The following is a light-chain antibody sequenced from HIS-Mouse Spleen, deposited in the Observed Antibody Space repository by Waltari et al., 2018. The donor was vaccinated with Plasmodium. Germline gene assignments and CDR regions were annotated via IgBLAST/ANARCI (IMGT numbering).Light chain of an antibody. J-gene: IGLJ1*01. V-gene: IGLV2-23*01. CDR3: CSYAGSSTYV. CDR2: EGS. Sequence: QSALTQPAPLSGSPGQSSPIPCPAPSSAFGSYILVSLYQQHPGKAPKLMIYEGSKRPSGVSNRFSGSKSGNTASLTISGLQAEDEADYYCCSYAGSSTYVFGTGTKVTVL. CDR1: SSAFGSYIL.